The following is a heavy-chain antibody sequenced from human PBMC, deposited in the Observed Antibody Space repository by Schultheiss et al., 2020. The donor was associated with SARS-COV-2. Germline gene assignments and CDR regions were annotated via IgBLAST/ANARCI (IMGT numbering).Heavy chain of an antibody. Sequence: GGSLRLSCAASGFTFSSYGMHWVRQAPGKGLEWVAVISYDGSNKYYADSVKGRFTISRDNSKNTLYLQMNSLRAEDTAVYYCARDHCSSTSCYPYWGQGTLVTVSS. CDR3: ARDHCSSTSCYPY. CDR2: ISYDGSNK. V-gene: IGHV3-30*03. CDR1: GFTFSSYG. D-gene: IGHD2-2*01. J-gene: IGHJ4*02.